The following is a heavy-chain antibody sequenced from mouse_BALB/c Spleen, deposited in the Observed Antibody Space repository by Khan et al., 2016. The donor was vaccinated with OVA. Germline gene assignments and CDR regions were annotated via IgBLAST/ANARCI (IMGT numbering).Heavy chain of an antibody. V-gene: IGHV14-3*02. CDR1: GFNIKDTY. Sequence: EVQLQESGAELVKPGASVKLSCSASGFNIKDTYIHWMKQRPEQGLEWIGRIDPPYDDSKYGPKFQAKATLTADTSSNTAYLQLSSLTSEDTAVYSCATREGNPFAFWGQGTLVTVSA. CDR3: ATREGNPFAF. D-gene: IGHD2-1*01. CDR2: IDPPYDDS. J-gene: IGHJ3*01.